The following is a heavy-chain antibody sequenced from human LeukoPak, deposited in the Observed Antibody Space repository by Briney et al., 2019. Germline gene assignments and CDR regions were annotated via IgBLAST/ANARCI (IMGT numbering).Heavy chain of an antibody. Sequence: SETLSLTCTVSRGSISSNIYYWGWIRQPPGKGLEWIGTIYHDGNIYYNPSLKSRVTISVDTSKNQFSLKLSSVTAADTAVYYCARAGSSGYYYISRVDYWGQGTLVTVSS. V-gene: IGHV4-39*07. CDR1: RGSISSNIYY. D-gene: IGHD3-22*01. CDR2: IYHDGNI. CDR3: ARAGSSGYYYISRVDY. J-gene: IGHJ4*02.